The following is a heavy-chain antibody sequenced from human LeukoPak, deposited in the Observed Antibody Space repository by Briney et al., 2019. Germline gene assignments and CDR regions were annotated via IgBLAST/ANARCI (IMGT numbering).Heavy chain of an antibody. Sequence: SETLSLTCIVSGGSIDSSSYYWVWIRQPPGKGLEWIGSIYYSVSTYYNPSLKSRLTISVDKSKNQFSLKLSSVTAADTAVYYCATYPRGYSYGRYFDYWGQGTLVTVSS. CDR2: IYYSVST. J-gene: IGHJ4*02. CDR3: ATYPRGYSYGRYFDY. V-gene: IGHV4-39*07. D-gene: IGHD5-18*01. CDR1: GGSIDSSSYY.